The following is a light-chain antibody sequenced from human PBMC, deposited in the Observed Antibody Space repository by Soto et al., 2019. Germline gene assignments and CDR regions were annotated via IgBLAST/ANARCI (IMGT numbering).Light chain of an antibody. V-gene: IGKV1-5*01. Sequence: DSQMTQSPSTLSASVGDRVTITCRASQSISSWLAWYQQKPGKAPKLLIYDASSLESGVPSRFSGSGSGTEFTLTISSLQPDDFATYYCQQYNSYLMYTFGQGTKVDIK. J-gene: IGKJ2*01. CDR1: QSISSW. CDR2: DAS. CDR3: QQYNSYLMYT.